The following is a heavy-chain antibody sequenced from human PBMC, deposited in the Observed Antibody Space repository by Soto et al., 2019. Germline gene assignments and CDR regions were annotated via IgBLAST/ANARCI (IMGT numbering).Heavy chain of an antibody. CDR2: VNGGGDST. D-gene: IGHD3-3*01. Sequence: GGSLRLSCEASGFTFSNHAMSWVRQAPGQGLEWVSAVNGGGDSTFSAGSVKGRFTISRDNSKNTVYLQMNSLTAADTAVYYCARDYTIFGVVLSHVFDYWGQGTLVTVSS. V-gene: IGHV3-23*01. CDR1: GFTFSNHA. J-gene: IGHJ4*02. CDR3: ARDYTIFGVVLSHVFDY.